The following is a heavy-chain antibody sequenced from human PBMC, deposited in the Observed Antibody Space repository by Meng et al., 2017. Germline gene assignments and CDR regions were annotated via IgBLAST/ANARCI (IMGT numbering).Heavy chain of an antibody. J-gene: IGHJ4*02. CDR3: ARVDLEHGYNPHY. V-gene: IGHV3-21*01. CDR1: GFTFSSYS. D-gene: IGHD5-24*01. Sequence: GESLKISCAASGFTFSSYSMNWVRQAPGKGLEWVSSISSSSSYIYYADSAKGRFTISRDNAKNSLYLQMNSLRAEDTAVYYCARVDLEHGYNPHYWGQGTLVTVSS. CDR2: ISSSSSYI.